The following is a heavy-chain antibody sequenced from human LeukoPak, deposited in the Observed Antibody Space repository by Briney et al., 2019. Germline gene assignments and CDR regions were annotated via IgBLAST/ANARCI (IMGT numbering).Heavy chain of an antibody. CDR3: ARVKGGYDILTGYREDWFDP. V-gene: IGHV1-8*03. CDR1: GYTFSNYD. D-gene: IGHD3-9*01. Sequence: ASVKVSCKASGYTFSNYDINWVRQATGQGLEWLGWMNPNSGNTGYAQKFQGRLTITRDTSTSTVYMELSSLRSEDTAVYYCARVKGGYDILTGYREDWFDPWGQGTLVTVSS. J-gene: IGHJ5*02. CDR2: MNPNSGNT.